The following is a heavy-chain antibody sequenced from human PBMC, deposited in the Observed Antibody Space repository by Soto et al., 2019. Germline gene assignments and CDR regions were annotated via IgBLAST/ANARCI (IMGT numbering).Heavy chain of an antibody. J-gene: IGHJ6*02. D-gene: IGHD6-19*01. V-gene: IGHV1-2*02. CDR2: INPNSGGT. CDR3: ARVGYSSGPYYYYYYGMDV. Sequence: GASVKVSCKASGYTFTGYYMHWVRQAPGQGLEWMGWINPNSGGTNYAQKFQGRVTMTRDTSISTAYMELSRLRSDDTAVYYCARVGYSSGPYYYYYYGMDVWGQGTTVTVS. CDR1: GYTFTGYY.